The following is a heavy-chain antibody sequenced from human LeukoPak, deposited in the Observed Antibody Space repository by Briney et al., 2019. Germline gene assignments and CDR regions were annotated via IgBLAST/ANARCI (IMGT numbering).Heavy chain of an antibody. CDR3: ARDHYDILTGYGINAFDI. V-gene: IGHV3-21*01. J-gene: IGHJ3*02. D-gene: IGHD3-9*01. CDR2: ISSSSSYI. CDR1: GFTFSSYS. Sequence: GGSLRLSCAASGFTFSSYSMNWVRQAPGKGLEWVSYISSSSSYIYYADSVKGRFTISRGNAKNSLYLQMNSLRAEDTAVYYCARDHYDILTGYGINAFDIWGQGTMVTVSS.